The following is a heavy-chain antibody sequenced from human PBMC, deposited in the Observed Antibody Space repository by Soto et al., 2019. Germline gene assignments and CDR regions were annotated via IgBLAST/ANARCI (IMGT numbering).Heavy chain of an antibody. CDR3: AKRMSRSSGGMDV. Sequence: EVQLLESGGGLVQPGGSLRLSCSASGFTFSNSLMSWVRQAPGKGLEWVSSIIGGGGSTSYADSVKGRFTIFSDSSQNTVYLQMNSLRAEDSAVYYCAKRMSRSSGGMDVWGRGTTVTVSS. CDR2: IIGGGGST. CDR1: GFTFSNSL. J-gene: IGHJ6*02. V-gene: IGHV3-23*01. D-gene: IGHD3-22*01.